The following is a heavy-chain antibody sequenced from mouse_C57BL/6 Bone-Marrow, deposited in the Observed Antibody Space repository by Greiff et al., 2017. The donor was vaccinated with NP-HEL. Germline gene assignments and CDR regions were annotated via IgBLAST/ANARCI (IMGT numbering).Heavy chain of an antibody. Sequence: QVQLQQPGAELVRPGSSVKLSCKASGYTFTSYWMHWVKQRPIQGLEWIGNIDPSDSETHYNQKFKDKATLTVDKSSSTAYMQLSSLTSEDSAVYYCARREGGTTYAMDYWGQGTSVTVSS. CDR1: GYTFTSYW. D-gene: IGHD2-13*01. CDR3: ARREGGTTYAMDY. V-gene: IGHV1-52*01. CDR2: IDPSDSET. J-gene: IGHJ4*01.